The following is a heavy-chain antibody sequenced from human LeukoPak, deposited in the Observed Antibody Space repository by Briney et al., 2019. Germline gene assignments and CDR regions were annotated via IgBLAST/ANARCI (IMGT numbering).Heavy chain of an antibody. CDR2: VYYSGST. CDR1: GGSIRSDNHY. CDR3: ARHPVGATSNWFDP. D-gene: IGHD1-26*01. J-gene: IGHJ5*02. Sequence: SETLSLTCTVSGGSIRSDNHYWAWIRQPPGQRLEWIGGVYYSGSTYYNPSLKSRVTISADTSRSQFSLIVSSVTAADTAVYYCARHPVGATSNWFDPWGQGTLVTVSS. V-gene: IGHV4-39*01.